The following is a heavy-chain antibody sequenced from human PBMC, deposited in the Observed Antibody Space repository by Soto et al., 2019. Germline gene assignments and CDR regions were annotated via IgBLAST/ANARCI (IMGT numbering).Heavy chain of an antibody. CDR2: IIPIFRTP. J-gene: IGHJ5*02. CDR1: GVTLSSFA. D-gene: IGHD5-12*01. CDR3: ARSTGSGFRPGTHRFNWFDP. V-gene: IGHV1-69*01. Sequence: QVQLVQSWAEVKQPGSSVKVSCQASGVTLSSFAISWVRQAPGQGLEWMGGIIPIFRTPNYAQNFQGRVTITADESTSSVYMELSRLRSEDTAVYYCARSTGSGFRPGTHRFNWFDPWGQVTLVTVSS.